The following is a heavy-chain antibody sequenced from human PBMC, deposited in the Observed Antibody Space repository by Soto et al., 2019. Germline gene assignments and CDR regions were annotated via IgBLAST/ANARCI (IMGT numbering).Heavy chain of an antibody. CDR3: ARPVGSSITAAPH. D-gene: IGHD6-13*01. CDR1: GGTFSSYT. CDR2: IIPILGIA. V-gene: IGHV1-69*02. J-gene: IGHJ4*02. Sequence: ASVKVSCKASGGTFSSYTISWVRQAPGQGLEWMGRIIPILGIANYAQKFQGRVTITADKSTSTAYMELSSLRSEDTAVYYCARPVGSSITAAPHWGQGTLVTIST.